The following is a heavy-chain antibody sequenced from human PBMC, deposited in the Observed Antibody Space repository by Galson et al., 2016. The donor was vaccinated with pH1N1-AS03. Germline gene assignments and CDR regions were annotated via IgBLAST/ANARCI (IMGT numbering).Heavy chain of an antibody. J-gene: IGHJ3*02. CDR2: INSDGSGT. Sequence: SLRLPCAASGVTFSYYWMHWVRQAPGKGLVWVSGINSDGSGTMYADSVKGRFTISRDNAKNTLYLQMNSLRAEDTAIYYCSRDPRTAFDIWGQGTTVTVSS. V-gene: IGHV3-74*03. CDR3: SRDPRTAFDI. CDR1: GVTFSYYW.